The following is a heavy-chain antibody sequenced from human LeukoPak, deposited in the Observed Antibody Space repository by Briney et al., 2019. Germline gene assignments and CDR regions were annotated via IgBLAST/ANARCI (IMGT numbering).Heavy chain of an antibody. D-gene: IGHD3-22*01. CDR3: ARKYYDSSGWRNFQH. CDR1: GFTFSSYE. CDR2: ISSSGSTI. Sequence: GGSLRLSCAASGFTFSSYEMNWVRQAPGKGLEWVSYISSSGSTIYYADSVKGRFTISRDNAKNSLYLQMNSLRAENTAVYYCARKYYDSSGWRNFQHWGQGTLVTVSS. V-gene: IGHV3-48*03. J-gene: IGHJ1*01.